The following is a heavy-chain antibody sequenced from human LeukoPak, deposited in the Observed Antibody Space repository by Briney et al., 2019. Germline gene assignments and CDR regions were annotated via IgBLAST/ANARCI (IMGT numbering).Heavy chain of an antibody. CDR2: ISYIGST. D-gene: IGHD4-17*01. Sequence: SETLSLTCTVSGGSISGYYWSWLRQPPGKGLEWVGYISYIGSTNYNPSLKSRVTISVDTSKNQFSLKLSSVTAADTAVYYCARDPTAVTKGLDIWGQGTMVTVSS. CDR3: ARDPTAVTKGLDI. J-gene: IGHJ3*02. V-gene: IGHV4-59*01. CDR1: GGSISGYY.